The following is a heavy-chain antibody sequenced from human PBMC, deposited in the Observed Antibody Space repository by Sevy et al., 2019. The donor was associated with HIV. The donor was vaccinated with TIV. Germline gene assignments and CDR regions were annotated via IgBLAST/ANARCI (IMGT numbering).Heavy chain of an antibody. Sequence: SETLSLTCAVSGYSISSCYYWGWIRQPPGKGLEWIGSIYHSGSTYYNPSLKSRVTISVDTSKNQFSLKLSSVTAADTAVYYCARLSFPYDFWSGYSENYYYGMDVWGQGTTVTVSS. V-gene: IGHV4-38-2*01. CDR3: ARLSFPYDFWSGYSENYYYGMDV. CDR2: IYHSGST. D-gene: IGHD3-3*01. CDR1: GYSISSCYY. J-gene: IGHJ6*02.